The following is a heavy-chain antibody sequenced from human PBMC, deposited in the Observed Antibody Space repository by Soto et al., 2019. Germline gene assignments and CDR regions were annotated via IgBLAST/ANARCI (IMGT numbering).Heavy chain of an antibody. D-gene: IGHD3-10*01. CDR3: ARDVDGSGSYYTNY. CDR1: GYTFSSIG. CDR2: ISPHKGDT. V-gene: IGHV1-18*01. J-gene: IGHJ4*02. Sequence: ASVKVSCKTSGYTFSSIGISWVRQAPGQGLEWMGWISPHKGDTYYAQRLQGRVTMTTDTSTSTAYMELRSLRSDDTAVYFCARDVDGSGSYYTNYWGRGTLVTVSS.